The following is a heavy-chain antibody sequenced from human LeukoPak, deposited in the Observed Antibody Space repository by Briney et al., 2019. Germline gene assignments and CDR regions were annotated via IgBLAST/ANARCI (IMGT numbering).Heavy chain of an antibody. D-gene: IGHD5-18*01. J-gene: IGHJ6*02. V-gene: IGHV3-48*02. CDR3: ARNPEGGYSYGYYYYYGVDV. Sequence: PGGSLRLSCAASGFTFSSYSMNWVRQAPGKGLEWVSHITASGTAMFYADSVKGRFTISRDNAKNSLYLQMNSLRDEDTAVYYCARNPEGGYSYGYYYYYGVDVWGQGTTVTVSS. CDR2: ITASGTAM. CDR1: GFTFSSYS.